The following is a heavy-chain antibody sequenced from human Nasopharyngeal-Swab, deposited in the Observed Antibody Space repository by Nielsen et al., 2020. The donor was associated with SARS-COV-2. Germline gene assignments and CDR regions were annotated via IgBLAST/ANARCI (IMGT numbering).Heavy chain of an antibody. CDR3: ARQGKGSYYVMDV. J-gene: IGHJ6*02. CDR2: ISYSGST. CDR1: GGSFSGYY. V-gene: IGHV4-59*08. Sequence: GSLRLSCAVYGGSFSGYYWSWIRQPPGKGLEWIGYISYSGSTNYNPSLTSRVTISVDTSKNQFSLKLSSVTAADTAVYYCARQGKGSYYVMDVWGQGTTVTVSS.